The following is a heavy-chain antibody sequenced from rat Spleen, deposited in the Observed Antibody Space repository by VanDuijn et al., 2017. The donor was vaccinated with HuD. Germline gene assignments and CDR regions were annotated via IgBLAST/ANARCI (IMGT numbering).Heavy chain of an antibody. CDR3: ARQRGPSWVAY. D-gene: IGHD3-1*01. CDR2: INSEGTT. V-gene: IGHV3-3*01. CDR1: GYSIASSYR. Sequence: EVPLQESGPGLVKPSQSLSLTCSVTGYSIASSYRWSWIRKFPGNKLEWMGYINSEGTTNYNPSLKSRISITRYTSKNQFFLQVNSVTTEDTATYYCARQRGPSWVAYWGQGTLVTVSS. J-gene: IGHJ3*01.